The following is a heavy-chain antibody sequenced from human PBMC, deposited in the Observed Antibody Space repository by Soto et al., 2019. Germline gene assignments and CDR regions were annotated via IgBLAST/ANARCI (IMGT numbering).Heavy chain of an antibody. Sequence: GGSLRPSCAASGFTVSTNYISWVRQAPGKGLEWASSIYSGGKPYYEDSVTCRIDISRDNSKNTLYIQMNSQRVEDTAVYYCAGVASLREGLVNAFDMWGQGTTVTVSS. V-gene: IGHV3-53*01. D-gene: IGHD6-19*01. CDR2: IYSGGKP. CDR1: GFTVSTNY. J-gene: IGHJ3*02. CDR3: AGVASLREGLVNAFDM.